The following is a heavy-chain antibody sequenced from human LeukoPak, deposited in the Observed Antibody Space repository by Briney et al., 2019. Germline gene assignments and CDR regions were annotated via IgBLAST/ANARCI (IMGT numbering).Heavy chain of an antibody. CDR1: HVSISTYY. CDR2: IHYSGST. CDR3: ARAPSGCHDY. Sequence: SETLSLTCTVSHVSISTYYWSWIRQPPGKGLEWMGYIHYSGSTNYNPSLKSRVTISVDTSKRQLSLMLRSVTAADTAVYYCARAPSGCHDYWGQGTLVTVSS. D-gene: IGHD6-19*01. V-gene: IGHV4-59*01. J-gene: IGHJ4*02.